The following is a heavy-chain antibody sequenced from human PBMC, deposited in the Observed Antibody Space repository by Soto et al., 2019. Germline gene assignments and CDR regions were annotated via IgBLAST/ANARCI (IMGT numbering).Heavy chain of an antibody. D-gene: IGHD3-9*01. CDR3: ASAYYDILTGYRPWYYYGMDV. CDR2: MNPNSGNT. J-gene: IGHJ6*02. Sequence: GASVKVSCKASGYTFTSYDINWVRQATGQGLEWMGWMNPNSGNTGYAQKFQGRVTMTRNTSISTAYMELSSLRSEDTAVYYCASAYYDILTGYRPWYYYGMDVWGQGTTVTV. CDR1: GYTFTSYD. V-gene: IGHV1-8*01.